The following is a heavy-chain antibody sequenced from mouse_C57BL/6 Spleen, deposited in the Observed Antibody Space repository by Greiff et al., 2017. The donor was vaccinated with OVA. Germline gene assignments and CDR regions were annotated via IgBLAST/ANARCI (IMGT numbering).Heavy chain of an antibody. CDR2: INPNNGGT. D-gene: IGHD2-3*01. Sequence: EVKLQESGPELVKPGASVKIPCKASGYTFTDYNMDWVKQSHGKSLEWIGDINPNNGGTIYNQKFKGKATLTVDKSSSTAYMELRSLTSEDTAVYYCARMDGYYDAMDYWGQGTSVTVSS. CDR1: GYTFTDYN. J-gene: IGHJ4*01. CDR3: ARMDGYYDAMDY. V-gene: IGHV1-18*01.